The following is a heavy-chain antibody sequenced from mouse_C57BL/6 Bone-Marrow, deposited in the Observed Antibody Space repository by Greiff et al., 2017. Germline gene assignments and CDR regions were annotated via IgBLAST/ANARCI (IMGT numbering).Heavy chain of an antibody. Sequence: VQLQQSGPELVKPGASVKISCKASGYTFTDYYMNWVKQSHGKSLEWIGDINPNNGGTSYNQKFKGKATLTVDKSSSTAYMELRSLTSEDSAVYYCATHYVPFAYWGQGTLVTVSA. D-gene: IGHD1-2*01. V-gene: IGHV1-26*01. CDR3: ATHYVPFAY. J-gene: IGHJ3*01. CDR2: INPNNGGT. CDR1: GYTFTDYY.